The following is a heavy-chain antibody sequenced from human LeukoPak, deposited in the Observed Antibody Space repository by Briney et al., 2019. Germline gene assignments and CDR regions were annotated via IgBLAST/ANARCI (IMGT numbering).Heavy chain of an antibody. V-gene: IGHV3-11*04. CDR3: ARVNGGQWLHYYYMDV. J-gene: IGHJ6*03. Sequence: GGSLRLSCAASGFTFSDYYMNWIRQAPGKGLEWVSYISSSGGTIYYADSVKGRFTISRDNAKNSLYLQMNSLRAEDTAVYYCARVNGGQWLHYYYMDVWGKGTTVTVSS. CDR2: ISSSGGTI. D-gene: IGHD6-19*01. CDR1: GFTFSDYY.